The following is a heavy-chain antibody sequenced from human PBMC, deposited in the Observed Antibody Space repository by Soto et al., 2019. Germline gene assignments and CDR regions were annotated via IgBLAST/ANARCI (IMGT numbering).Heavy chain of an antibody. J-gene: IGHJ5*02. Sequence: QVQLVQSGGEVKRPGASVKVSCKTSGYTFSNYGITWVRQAPGQPLEWLGWISLYSDGTNYAQKFQGRVSMTTDTSTHTASMELRSMRSDGTAVYYCARVVPGAEAWFGPWGQGTLVTVSS. CDR2: ISLYSDGT. D-gene: IGHD2-2*01. CDR3: ARVVPGAEAWFGP. CDR1: GYTFSNYG. V-gene: IGHV1-18*01.